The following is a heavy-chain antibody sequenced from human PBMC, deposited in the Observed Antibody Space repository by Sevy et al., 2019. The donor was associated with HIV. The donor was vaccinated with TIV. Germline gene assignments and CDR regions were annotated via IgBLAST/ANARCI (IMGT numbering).Heavy chain of an antibody. D-gene: IGHD6-13*01. J-gene: IGHJ3*02. CDR3: ARVGIGVAGGGFGAFDI. CDR2: ISSSGSAI. V-gene: IGHV3-11*01. Sequence: GGSLRLSCAASGFTFSDYYMSWIRQAPGKGLEWISYISSSGSAIYYADSMKGRFTISRDKAKNSLYLQMNSLRAEDTAVYYCARVGIGVAGGGFGAFDIWGQGTMVTVSS. CDR1: GFTFSDYY.